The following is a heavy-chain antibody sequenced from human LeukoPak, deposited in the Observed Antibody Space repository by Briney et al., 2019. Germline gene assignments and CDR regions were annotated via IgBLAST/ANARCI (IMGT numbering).Heavy chain of an antibody. J-gene: IGHJ4*02. CDR1: GGSFSGYC. D-gene: IGHD5-12*01. CDR2: INHSGST. CDR3: ARGRGYSGYEYDY. Sequence: SETLSLTCAVYGGSFSGYCWSWIRQPPGKGLEWIGEINHSGSTNYNPSLKSRVTISVDTSKNQFSLKLSSVTAADTAVYYCARGRGYSGYEYDYWGQGTLVTVSS. V-gene: IGHV4-34*01.